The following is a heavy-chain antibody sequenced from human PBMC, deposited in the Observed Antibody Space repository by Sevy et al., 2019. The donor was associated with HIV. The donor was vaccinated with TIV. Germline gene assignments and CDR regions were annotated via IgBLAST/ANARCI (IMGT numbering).Heavy chain of an antibody. CDR3: ARSPQKYSRFDY. J-gene: IGHJ4*02. CDR1: GFTFSSYW. CDR2: INGDGSST. D-gene: IGHD5-12*01. V-gene: IGHV3-74*01. Sequence: GGSLRLSCAASGFTFSSYWMHWVRQAPGKGLVWVSRINGDGSSTNYADSVKGRFTISRDNAKNTLYVQMNSLRAEDTAVYYCARSPQKYSRFDYWGQGTLVTVSS.